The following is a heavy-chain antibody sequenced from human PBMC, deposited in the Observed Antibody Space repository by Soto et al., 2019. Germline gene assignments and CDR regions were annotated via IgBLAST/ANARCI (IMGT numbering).Heavy chain of an antibody. J-gene: IGHJ3*02. CDR2: IYPGDSDT. D-gene: IGHD5-18*01. CDR1: GYTFTDYW. Sequence: GESLKISCKGSGYTFTDYWIGWVRQLPGKGLEWMGIIYPGDSDTRYSPSFQGQVTISADKSISTAYLQWSSLKASDTAMYYCARRAYSYGYEIDAFDIWGQGTMVTVSS. V-gene: IGHV5-51*01. CDR3: ARRAYSYGYEIDAFDI.